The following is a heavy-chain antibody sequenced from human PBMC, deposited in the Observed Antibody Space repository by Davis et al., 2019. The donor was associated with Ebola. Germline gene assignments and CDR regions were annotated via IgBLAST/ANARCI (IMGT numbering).Heavy chain of an antibody. J-gene: IGHJ5*02. V-gene: IGHV4-59*12. CDR2: IYYSGST. CDR1: GGSISSYY. Sequence: SETLSLTCTVSGGSISSYYWSWIRQPPGKGLEWIGYIYYSGSTNYNPSLKSRVTISIATSKNQFSLKLSSVTAADTAVYYCARDRGPYNWFDPWGQGTLVTVSS. CDR3: ARDRGPYNWFDP.